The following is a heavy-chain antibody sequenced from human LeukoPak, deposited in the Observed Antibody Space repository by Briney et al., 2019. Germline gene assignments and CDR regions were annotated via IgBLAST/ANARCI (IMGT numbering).Heavy chain of an antibody. CDR1: GGSISSASYY. CDR2: IYYSGST. Sequence: PSETLSLTCTVSGGSISSASYYWGWIRQPPGKGLEWIGSIYYSGSTYYNPSLKSRVTISVNMSKNQSSLKLSSVTAADTAVYYCARQFGGYNLYYFDYWGQGTLVTVSS. V-gene: IGHV4-39*01. J-gene: IGHJ4*02. CDR3: ARQFGGYNLYYFDY. D-gene: IGHD5-24*01.